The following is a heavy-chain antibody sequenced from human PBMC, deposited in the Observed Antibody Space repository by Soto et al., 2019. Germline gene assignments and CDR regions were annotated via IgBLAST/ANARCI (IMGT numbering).Heavy chain of an antibody. Sequence: QVKLVQSGTEVKKPGASMKVSCKASGYTFATSGISWVRQAPGQGLEWMGWISAYNGNTNYEQKLQDRVTMTTDTSKSTAYLELRSLRSDDTAVFYCARSGRSWNLREFDYWGQGTLVTVSS. CDR1: GYTFATSG. J-gene: IGHJ4*02. V-gene: IGHV1-18*01. D-gene: IGHD6-13*01. CDR2: ISAYNGNT. CDR3: ARSGRSWNLREFDY.